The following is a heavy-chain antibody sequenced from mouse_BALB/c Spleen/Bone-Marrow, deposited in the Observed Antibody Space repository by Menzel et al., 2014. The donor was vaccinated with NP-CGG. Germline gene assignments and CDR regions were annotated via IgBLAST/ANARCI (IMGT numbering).Heavy chain of an antibody. Sequence: QVQLQQSGAGLARPGASVKLSCKASGYTFTSYWMQWVKQRPGQGLEWIGAIYPGDGDTRYTQKFKGKATLTADKSSSTAYMQLSSLASEDSAVYYCAREGYYYGSSTYYAMDYWGQGTSVTVSS. V-gene: IGHV1-87*01. J-gene: IGHJ4*01. D-gene: IGHD1-1*01. CDR2: IYPGDGDT. CDR3: AREGYYYGSSTYYAMDY. CDR1: GYTFTSYW.